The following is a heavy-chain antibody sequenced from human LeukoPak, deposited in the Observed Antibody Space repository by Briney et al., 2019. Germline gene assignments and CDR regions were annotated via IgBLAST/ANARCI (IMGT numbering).Heavy chain of an antibody. CDR1: GFTFSSYA. D-gene: IGHD6-13*01. J-gene: IGHJ6*02. V-gene: IGHV3-30-3*01. CDR2: ILYDGSNK. Sequence: GGSLRLSCAASGFTFSSYAMNWVRQAPGKGLEWVAVILYDGSNKYYADSVKGRFTISRDNSKNTLNLQMNSLRAEDTAVYYCASPIYTSSWPEHYYGMDVWGQGTTVTVSS. CDR3: ASPIYTSSWPEHYYGMDV.